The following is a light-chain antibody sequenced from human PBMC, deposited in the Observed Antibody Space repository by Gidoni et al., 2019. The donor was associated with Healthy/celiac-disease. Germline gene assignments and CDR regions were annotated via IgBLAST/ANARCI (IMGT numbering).Light chain of an antibody. V-gene: IGKV1-33*01. CDR2: DAS. CDR3: QQYDNLPYT. J-gene: IGKJ2*01. CDR1: QDISNY. Sequence: QMTQSPSSLSASVGDRVTITCQASQDISNYLNWYQQKPGKAPKLLIYDASNLETGVPSRFSGSGSGTDFTFTISSLQPEDIATYYCQQYDNLPYTFGQGTKLEIK.